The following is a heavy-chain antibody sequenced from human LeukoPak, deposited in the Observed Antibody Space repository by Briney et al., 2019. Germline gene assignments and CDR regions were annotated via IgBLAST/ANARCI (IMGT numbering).Heavy chain of an antibody. D-gene: IGHD1-1*01. CDR1: GYSFTSYW. V-gene: IGHV5-10-1*01. Sequence: GESLKISFKGSGYSFTSYWISWVRQMPGKGLEWMGRIDPSDSYTNYSPSFQGHVTISADKSISTAYLQWSSLKASDTAMYYCARYTTGDFDYWGQGTLVTVSS. CDR3: ARYTTGDFDY. J-gene: IGHJ4*02. CDR2: IDPSDSYT.